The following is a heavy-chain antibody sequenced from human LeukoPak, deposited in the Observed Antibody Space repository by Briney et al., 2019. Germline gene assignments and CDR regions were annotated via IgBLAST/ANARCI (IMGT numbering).Heavy chain of an antibody. CDR3: ARGRFLEWFRPFDY. Sequence: SVTLSLTCAVYGGSFSGYYWSWIRQPPGKGLEWIGEINHSGSTDYNPSLKSRATISVDTSKNQFSLKLSSVTAADTAVYYCARGRFLEWFRPFDYWGQGTLVTVSS. V-gene: IGHV4-34*01. D-gene: IGHD3-3*01. CDR2: INHSGST. J-gene: IGHJ4*02. CDR1: GGSFSGYY.